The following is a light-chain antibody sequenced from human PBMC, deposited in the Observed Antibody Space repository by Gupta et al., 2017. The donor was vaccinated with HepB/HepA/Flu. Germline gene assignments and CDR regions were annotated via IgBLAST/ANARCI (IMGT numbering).Light chain of an antibody. CDR3: QQYSSSPRT. Sequence: EIVLTQFLRTLPFTPGERATLSGRASQKISNNYLAWYQQKPGQAPRVLISGASSRATGIPDRFSGSGSGTDFTLTISRLEPEDFTVYYCQQYSSSPRTFGQGTKVEIK. J-gene: IGKJ1*01. CDR1: QKISNNY. CDR2: GAS. V-gene: IGKV3-20*01.